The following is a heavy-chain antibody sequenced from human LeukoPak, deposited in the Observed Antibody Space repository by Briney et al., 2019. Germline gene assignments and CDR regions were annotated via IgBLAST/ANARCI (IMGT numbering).Heavy chain of an antibody. CDR1: GGSISSSSYY. CDR2: AYYSGST. J-gene: IGHJ4*02. V-gene: IGHV4-39*07. D-gene: IGHD3-3*01. Sequence: SETLSLTCTVSGGSISSSSYYWGWVRQPPGKGLEWIGSAYYSGSTYYNPSLKSRVTISVDRSKNQFSLKLSSVTAAGTAVYYCARRSGERLRFLEWFRGYFDYWGQGTPVTVSS. CDR3: ARRSGERLRFLEWFRGYFDY.